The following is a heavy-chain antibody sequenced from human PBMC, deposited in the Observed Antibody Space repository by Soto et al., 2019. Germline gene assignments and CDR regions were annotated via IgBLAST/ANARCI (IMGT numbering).Heavy chain of an antibody. Sequence: QVQLLESGGGVVQPGRSLRLSCTASGFIINNYAMNWVRQAPGKGLEWVAAISYDGSNKFYADSVRGRFTISRDNPKNTLYVEMNSLRAEDTAVYHSARRQDFGGPHYYYGLDVWGEGTAVKVSS. D-gene: IGHD3-3*01. CDR3: ARRQDFGGPHYYYGLDV. CDR1: GFIINNYA. J-gene: IGHJ6*04. V-gene: IGHV3-30-3*01. CDR2: ISYDGSNK.